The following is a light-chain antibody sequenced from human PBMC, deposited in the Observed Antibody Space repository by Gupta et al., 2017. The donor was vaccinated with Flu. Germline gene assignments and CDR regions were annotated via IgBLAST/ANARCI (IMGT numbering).Light chain of an antibody. Sequence: DTLSVSPGERATLSCRASQNVGSNLAWYQQKPGQAPRLLIHGASTSATGIPARFSGSGSGTEFTLTISSRQSEDFAVYYCHQYDNWPPWTFGQWTKVEIK. CDR1: QNVGSN. CDR2: GAS. CDR3: HQYDNWPPWT. V-gene: IGKV3-15*01. J-gene: IGKJ1*01.